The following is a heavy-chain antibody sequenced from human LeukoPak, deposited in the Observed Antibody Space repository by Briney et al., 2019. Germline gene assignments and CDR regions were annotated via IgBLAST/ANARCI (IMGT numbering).Heavy chain of an antibody. CDR3: ARAAIHYDSSGLDY. CDR2: INPSGGST. J-gene: IGHJ4*02. Sequence: ASVKVSCQASGYTFTSYYMHWVRQAPGQGLEWVGIINPSGGSTSYAQKFQGRVTMTRDTSTSTVYMELSSLRSEDTAGYYCARAAIHYDSSGLDYWGQGTLVTVSS. D-gene: IGHD3-22*01. V-gene: IGHV1-46*01. CDR1: GYTFTSYY.